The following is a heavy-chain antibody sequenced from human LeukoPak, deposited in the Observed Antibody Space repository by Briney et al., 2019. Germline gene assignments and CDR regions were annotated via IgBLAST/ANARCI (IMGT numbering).Heavy chain of an antibody. J-gene: IGHJ4*02. CDR1: GYTFTIYY. V-gene: IGHV1-8*03. D-gene: IGHD6-13*01. CDR3: ARGPQQLGFDY. CDR2: MNPNSGNT. Sequence: ASVKVSCKASGYTFTIYYLHWVRQATGQGLEWMGWMNPNSGNTGYAQKFQGRVTITRNTSISTAYMELSSLRSEDTAVYYCARGPQQLGFDYWGQGTLVTVSS.